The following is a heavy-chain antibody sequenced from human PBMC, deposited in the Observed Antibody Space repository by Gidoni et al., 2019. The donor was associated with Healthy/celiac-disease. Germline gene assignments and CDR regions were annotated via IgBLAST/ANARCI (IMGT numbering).Heavy chain of an antibody. CDR1: GFTFSSYG. CDR3: AKDPGSSGWYGTYYYYYYGMDV. CDR2: ISYDGSNK. D-gene: IGHD6-19*01. Sequence: QVQLVESGGGVVQPGRSLRLSCAASGFTFSSYGMHWVRQAPGKGLEWVAVISYDGSNKYYADSVKGRFTISRDNSKNTLYLQMNSLRAEDTAVYYCAKDPGSSGWYGTYYYYYYGMDVWGQGTTVTVSS. J-gene: IGHJ6*02. V-gene: IGHV3-30*18.